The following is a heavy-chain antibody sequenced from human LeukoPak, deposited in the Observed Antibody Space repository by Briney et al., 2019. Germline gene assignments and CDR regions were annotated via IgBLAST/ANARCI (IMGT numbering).Heavy chain of an antibody. J-gene: IGHJ4*02. CDR1: GFTFSDHW. Sequence: GGSLRLSCEASGFTFSDHWMNWVRQAPGMGLEWVACIKQDGSQKYYVDSVKGRFTISRDSAKNSLYLQMSSLRAEDTAMYYCARDKGYGSDYWGPGVQVTVSS. CDR2: IKQDGSQK. CDR3: ARDKGYGSDY. V-gene: IGHV3-7*01. D-gene: IGHD3-10*01.